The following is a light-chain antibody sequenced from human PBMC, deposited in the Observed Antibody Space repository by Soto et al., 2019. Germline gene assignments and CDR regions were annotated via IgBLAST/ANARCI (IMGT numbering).Light chain of an antibody. CDR2: EAS. Sequence: EIVLTQSPATLSLSPGERATLSCRASQSVSKYLAWYQQKPGQTPRLLIYEASNRATGIPARFSASGSGTDFTLTISCLEPEDFAVYYCQQRYSWVTFGGGTKVEIK. CDR3: QQRYSWVT. CDR1: QSVSKY. V-gene: IGKV3-11*01. J-gene: IGKJ4*01.